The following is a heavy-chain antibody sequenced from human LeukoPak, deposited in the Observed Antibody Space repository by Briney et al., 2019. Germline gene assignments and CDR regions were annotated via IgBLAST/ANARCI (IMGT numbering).Heavy chain of an antibody. CDR1: GFTFSSYG. J-gene: IGHJ4*02. CDR3: AGSYGDYSRFDY. CDR2: ISGSGGST. D-gene: IGHD4-17*01. Sequence: GGTLRLSYAASGFTFSSYGMSWVRQAPGKGLEWVSAISGSGGSTYYADSVKGRFTISRDNSKNTLYLQMNSLRAEDTAVYYCAGSYGDYSRFDYWGQGTLVTVSS. V-gene: IGHV3-23*01.